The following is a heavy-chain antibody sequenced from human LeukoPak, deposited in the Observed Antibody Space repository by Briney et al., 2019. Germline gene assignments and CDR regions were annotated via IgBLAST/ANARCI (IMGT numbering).Heavy chain of an antibody. CDR3: ATWDDYGDYGFDY. J-gene: IGHJ4*02. V-gene: IGHV1-2*02. CDR1: GYTFTGYY. Sequence: GASVKVSCKASGYTFTGYYMHWVRQAPGQGLKWMGWINPNSGGTNYAQKFQGRVTMTRDTSISTAYMELSRLRSDDTAVYYCATWDDYGDYGFDYWGQGTLVTVSS. D-gene: IGHD4-17*01. CDR2: INPNSGGT.